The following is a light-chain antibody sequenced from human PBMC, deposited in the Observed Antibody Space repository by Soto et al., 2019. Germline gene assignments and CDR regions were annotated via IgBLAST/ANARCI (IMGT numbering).Light chain of an antibody. V-gene: IGLV2-11*01. Sequence: QSVLTQPRSVSGSPGQSVTISCTGTSSDVGGYNYVSWYQQHPGKAPKLMIYDVSNRPSGVPDRFSGSKSGNTASLTISGFEAEDEADDYCCSYAGSYTHYVFGTGTKLTVL. J-gene: IGLJ1*01. CDR2: DVS. CDR3: CSYAGSYTHYV. CDR1: SSDVGGYNY.